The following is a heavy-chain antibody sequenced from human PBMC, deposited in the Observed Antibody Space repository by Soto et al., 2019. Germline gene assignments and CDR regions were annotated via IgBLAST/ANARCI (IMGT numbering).Heavy chain of an antibody. Sequence: PVKVSCKASGGTFSSYAISWVRQAPGQGLEWMGGIIPIFGTANYAQKFQGRVTITADESTSTAYMELSSLRSEDTAVYYCARGLVRGQTTGPYHYHYGMDVWGQGTTVTVSS. CDR1: GGTFSSYA. CDR2: IIPIFGTA. CDR3: ARGLVRGQTTGPYHYHYGMDV. D-gene: IGHD3-10*01. J-gene: IGHJ6*02. V-gene: IGHV1-69*13.